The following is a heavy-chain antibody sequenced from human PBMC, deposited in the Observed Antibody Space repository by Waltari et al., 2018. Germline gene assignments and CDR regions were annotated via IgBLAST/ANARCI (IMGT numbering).Heavy chain of an antibody. D-gene: IGHD2-8*02. CDR1: GFTFSTYG. CDR3: ARYEGHCIGDFCYFPDAFDT. J-gene: IGHJ3*02. V-gene: IGHV3-7*01. Sequence: EVQLVGSGGGFVQPGGSRRLSCAAAGFTFSTYGVAWARWAPGKGLEWLANLKQDESAKFYVDSVKGRFTISRDNAKKSVYLQMNSLRADDTAIYFCARYEGHCIGDFCYFPDAFDTWGQGTMVTVSS. CDR2: LKQDESAK.